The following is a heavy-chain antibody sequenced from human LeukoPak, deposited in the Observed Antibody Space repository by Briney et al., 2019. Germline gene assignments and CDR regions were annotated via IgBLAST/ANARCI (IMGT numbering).Heavy chain of an antibody. CDR1: GFTFSDYS. CDR3: ARDYKYAFDN. V-gene: IGHV3-48*01. J-gene: IGHJ4*02. D-gene: IGHD5-24*01. Sequence: GGSLRLSCAASGFTFSDYSMNWARQAPGKGLEWISYIGIDSGNTNYADSVKGRFTISGDKAKNSLYLQMNSLRVEDTAVYYCARDYKYAFDNWGQGTLVTVSS. CDR2: IGIDSGNT.